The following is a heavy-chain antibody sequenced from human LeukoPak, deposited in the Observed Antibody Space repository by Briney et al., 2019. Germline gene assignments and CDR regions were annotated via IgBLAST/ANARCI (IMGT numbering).Heavy chain of an antibody. D-gene: IGHD6-19*01. CDR1: GGSISSYY. CDR2: SFYGGST. V-gene: IGHV4-59*12. CDR3: ARVRGSGWYPDY. J-gene: IGHJ4*02. Sequence: KPSETLSLTCTVSGGSISSYYWSWIRQPPGKGLEWIGYSFYGGSTNYNPSLKSRVTISVDTSKKQFSLKLSSVTAADTAVYYCARVRGSGWYPDYWGQGTLVTVSS.